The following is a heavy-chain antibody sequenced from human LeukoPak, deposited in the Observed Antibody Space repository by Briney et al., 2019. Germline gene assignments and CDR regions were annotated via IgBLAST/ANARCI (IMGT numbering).Heavy chain of an antibody. J-gene: IGHJ6*03. CDR2: INWNGGST. Sequence: GGSLRLSCAASGFTFDDYGMSWVRQAPGKGLEWVSGINWNGGSTGYADSVKGRFTISRDNAKNSLYLQMNSLRAADTALYYCARGVRDYYYYMDVWGKGTTVTVSS. D-gene: IGHD4-23*01. V-gene: IGHV3-20*04. CDR3: ARGVRDYYYYMDV. CDR1: GFTFDDYG.